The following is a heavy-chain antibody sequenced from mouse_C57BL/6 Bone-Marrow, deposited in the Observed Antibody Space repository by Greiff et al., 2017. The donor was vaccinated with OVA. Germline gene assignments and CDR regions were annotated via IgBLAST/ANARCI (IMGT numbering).Heavy chain of an antibody. D-gene: IGHD1-1*01. CDR1: GYTFTDYN. J-gene: IGHJ1*03. CDR3: ARRLRWYFDV. Sequence: VQLQQSGPELVKPGASVKIPCTASGYTFTDYNMDWVKQSHGKSLEWIGDINPNNGGTIYNQKFKGKATLTVDKSSSTAYMELRSLTSEDTAVYYCARRLRWYFDVWGRGTTVTVSS. V-gene: IGHV1-18*01. CDR2: INPNNGGT.